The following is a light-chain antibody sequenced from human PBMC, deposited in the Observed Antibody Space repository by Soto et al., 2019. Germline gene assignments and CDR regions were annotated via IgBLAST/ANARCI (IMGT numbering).Light chain of an antibody. V-gene: IGLV2-14*03. Sequence: QSALTQPASVSGSXGQSXXISCTGTSSDVGGYNYVSWYQQHPGKAPKLMIYDVSNRPSGVSNRFSGSKSGNTASLTISGLQAEDEADYYCSSYTSSSTLDVFGTGTKLTVL. CDR3: SSYTSSSTLDV. J-gene: IGLJ1*01. CDR1: SSDVGGYNY. CDR2: DVS.